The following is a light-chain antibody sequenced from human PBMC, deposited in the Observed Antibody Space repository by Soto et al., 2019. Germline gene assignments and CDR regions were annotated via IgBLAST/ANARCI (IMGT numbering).Light chain of an antibody. CDR1: QSVSSSY. J-gene: IGKJ3*01. CDR2: GAS. CDR3: QQYGSSL. Sequence: EIVLTQSPGTLSLSPGERATLSCRASQSVSSSYLAWYQQKPGQAPRLLIYGASSRATGIPDRFSGSGSGTVFTRTISRLEPDDFSVYYCQQYGSSLFGPGTKVDIK. V-gene: IGKV3-20*01.